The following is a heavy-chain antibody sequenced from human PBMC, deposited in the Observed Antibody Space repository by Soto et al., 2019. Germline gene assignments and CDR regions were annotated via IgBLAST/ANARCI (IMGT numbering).Heavy chain of an antibody. V-gene: IGHV1-69*12. CDR2: IIPIFGTA. CDR3: ASHTGSSPEGRYYYGMDV. Sequence: QVQLVQSGAEVKKPGSSVKVSCKASGGTFSSYAISWVRQAPGQGLEWMGGIIPIFGTADYAQTFQGRVTITADGSTSTAYMELSSLRSEDTAVYYCASHTGSSPEGRYYYGMDVWGQGTTVTVSS. D-gene: IGHD1-26*01. J-gene: IGHJ6*02. CDR1: GGTFSSYA.